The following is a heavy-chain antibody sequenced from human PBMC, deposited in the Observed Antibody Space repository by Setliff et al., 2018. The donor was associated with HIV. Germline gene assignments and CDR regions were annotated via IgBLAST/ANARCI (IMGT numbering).Heavy chain of an antibody. D-gene: IGHD3-10*01. CDR1: GGSISSRNW. Sequence: SETLSLTCAVSGGSISSRNWWSWVRQPPGKGLEWIGEIYHSGSTNYNPSLKSRVTISADTSKNQFSLNLSSVTAAETAVYYCARVGYHGSGRYSFDYWGQGTLVTVSS. CDR3: ARVGYHGSGRYSFDY. CDR2: IYHSGST. J-gene: IGHJ4*02. V-gene: IGHV4-4*02.